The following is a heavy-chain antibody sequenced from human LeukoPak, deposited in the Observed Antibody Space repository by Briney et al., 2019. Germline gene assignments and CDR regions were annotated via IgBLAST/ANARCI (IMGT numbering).Heavy chain of an antibody. CDR3: ARDRDYDILTGYYNWFDP. D-gene: IGHD3-9*01. CDR1: GYTFTGYY. Sequence: ASVKLSCKASGYTFTGYYMHWVRQAPGQVLEWMGWINPNSGGTNYAQKFQGRVTMTRDTSISTAYMELSRLRSDDTAVYYCARDRDYDILTGYYNWFDPWGQGTLVTVSS. CDR2: INPNSGGT. J-gene: IGHJ5*02. V-gene: IGHV1-2*02.